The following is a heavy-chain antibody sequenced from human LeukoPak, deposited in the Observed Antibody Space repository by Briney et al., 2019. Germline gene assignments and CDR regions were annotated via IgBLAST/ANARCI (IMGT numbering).Heavy chain of an antibody. V-gene: IGHV4-4*07. CDR2: IYTSGST. D-gene: IGHD3-10*01. Sequence: SETLSLTCTVSGGSISSYYWSWIRQPAGKGLEWIGRIYTSGSTNYNPSLKSRVTMSVDTSKNQFSLKLSSVTAADTAVYYCARERVTMVRGVPMDVWGKGTTVTVSS. CDR3: ARERVTMVRGVPMDV. J-gene: IGHJ6*03. CDR1: GGSISSYY.